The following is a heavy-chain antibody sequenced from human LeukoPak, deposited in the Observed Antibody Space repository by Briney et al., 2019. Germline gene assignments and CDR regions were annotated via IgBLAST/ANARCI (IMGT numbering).Heavy chain of an antibody. V-gene: IGHV1-2*02. Sequence: ASVKVSCKASGYTFTGYYMHWVRQAPGQGLEWMGWINPNSGGTNYAQKFQGRVTMTRDTSISTAYMELSRLRSEDTAVYYCARDYSSGWSHAFDIWGQGTMVTVSS. CDR3: ARDYSSGWSHAFDI. D-gene: IGHD6-19*01. CDR2: INPNSGGT. CDR1: GYTFTGYY. J-gene: IGHJ3*02.